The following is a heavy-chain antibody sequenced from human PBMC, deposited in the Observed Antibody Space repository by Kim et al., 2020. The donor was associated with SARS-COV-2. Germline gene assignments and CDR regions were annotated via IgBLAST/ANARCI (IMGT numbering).Heavy chain of an antibody. V-gene: IGHV4-59*11. CDR1: GGSISSHY. Sequence: SETLSLTCTVSGGSISSHYWSWIRQPPGRGLEWIGYIYYSGSGIYNPSLKSRVTISVDTSKNQFSLKLSSVTAADTAVYYCAREVLHAFDIWGQGTMVTV. CDR2: IYYSGSG. J-gene: IGHJ3*02. CDR3: AREVLHAFDI.